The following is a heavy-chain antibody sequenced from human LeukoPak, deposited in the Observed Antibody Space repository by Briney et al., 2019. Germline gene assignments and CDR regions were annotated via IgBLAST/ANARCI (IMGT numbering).Heavy chain of an antibody. D-gene: IGHD5-18*01. J-gene: IGHJ6*03. V-gene: IGHV1-2*02. Sequence: ASVKVSCNASGYTFTGYYMHWVRQAPGQGLEWMGWMNPNSGGTNYAQKFQGRVTMTRDTSISTAYMELSRLRSDDTAAYYCARDAPPDTAMVTGAYYYYYYMDVWGKGTTVTVSS. CDR2: MNPNSGGT. CDR1: GYTFTGYY. CDR3: ARDAPPDTAMVTGAYYYYYYMDV.